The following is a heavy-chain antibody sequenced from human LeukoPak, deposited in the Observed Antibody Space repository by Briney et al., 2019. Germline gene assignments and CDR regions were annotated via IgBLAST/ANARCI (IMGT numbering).Heavy chain of an antibody. CDR2: IIPIFGTA. V-gene: IGHV1-69*13. D-gene: IGHD2-15*01. CDR1: GGTFSSYA. Sequence: GASVKVSCKASGGTFSSYAISWVRQAPGQGLEWMGGIIPIFGTANYAQKFQGRVTITADESTSTAYMELSNLRSEDTAVYYCAREGCSGGSCYRYFQHWGQGTLVTVSS. J-gene: IGHJ1*01. CDR3: AREGCSGGSCYRYFQH.